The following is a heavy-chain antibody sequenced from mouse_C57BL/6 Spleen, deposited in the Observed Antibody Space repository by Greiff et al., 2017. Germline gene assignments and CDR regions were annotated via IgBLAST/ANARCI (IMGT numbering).Heavy chain of an antibody. CDR2: ITYDGSN. CDR3: ARYATTVVATDWYVDV. V-gene: IGHV3-6*01. CDR1: GYSITSGYY. Sequence: DVQLQESGPGLVKPSQSLSLTCSVTGYSITSGYYWYWIRQFPGNKLEWMGYITYDGSNNYNPTLKNRISITPDTSKNQFFLKLNSVTTEDTATYYCARYATTVVATDWYVDVWGTGTTVTVSS. J-gene: IGHJ1*03. D-gene: IGHD1-1*01.